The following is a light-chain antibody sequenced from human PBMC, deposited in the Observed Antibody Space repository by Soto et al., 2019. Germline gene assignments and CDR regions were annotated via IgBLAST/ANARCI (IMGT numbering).Light chain of an antibody. Sequence: EIVMTQSPATLSVSPGERATLSCRASQSVSNNYLAWYQQKPGQAPRFLMYGASSRATGTPDRFSGSGSGTDFTLTISRLEPEDYAVYYCQQYGSSPVSFGPGTKVDIK. CDR3: QQYGSSPVS. V-gene: IGKV3-20*01. J-gene: IGKJ3*01. CDR1: QSVSNNY. CDR2: GAS.